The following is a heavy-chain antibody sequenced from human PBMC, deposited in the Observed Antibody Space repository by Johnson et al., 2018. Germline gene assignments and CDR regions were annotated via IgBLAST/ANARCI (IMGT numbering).Heavy chain of an antibody. V-gene: IGHV4-59*01. J-gene: IGHJ6*02. CDR3: ARELRQGDYYYYYGMDV. CDR2: LYYSGST. CDR1: GGSISTYS. D-gene: IGHD2-21*02. Sequence: VQLQESGPGLVKXSETRSLSCTVSGGSISTYSWSWIRQPPGTRLEWIGYLYYSGSTKYTPSLKSRVTISVDTSTNPFSLKLTSVTAADTAGYYWARELRQGDYYYYYGMDVWGQGTTVTVSS.